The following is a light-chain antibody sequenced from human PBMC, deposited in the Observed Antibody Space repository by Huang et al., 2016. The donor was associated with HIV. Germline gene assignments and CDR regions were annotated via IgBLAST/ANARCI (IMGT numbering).Light chain of an antibody. CDR2: AAS. CDR3: QQYNKWPPEYT. J-gene: IGKJ2*01. Sequence: VMMSQSPATLAASPGERVTLSCGASQSVNTNLAWYQQKPGKPPRLRIYAASPRATGFPARFAGSGSVTEFTLTIDSLQCDDFAVYYCQQYNKWPPEYTFGQGTRLEIK. V-gene: IGKV3-15*01. CDR1: QSVNTN.